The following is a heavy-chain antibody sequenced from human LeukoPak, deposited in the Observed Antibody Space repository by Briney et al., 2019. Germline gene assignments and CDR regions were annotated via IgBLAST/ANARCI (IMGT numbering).Heavy chain of an antibody. CDR2: ISAYNGNT. J-gene: IGHJ4*02. CDR3: ARDQGIYNHRIIDS. CDR1: GYTXSSYG. D-gene: IGHD5-12*01. V-gene: IGHV1-18*01. Sequence: ASVKVSCKASGYTXSSYGISGVRQAPGQGLERMGWISAYNGNTNFAQEFQGRVTMTTDTSTSTASMELRSLRSDDTAVYYCARDQGIYNHRIIDSWGQGTLVTVSS.